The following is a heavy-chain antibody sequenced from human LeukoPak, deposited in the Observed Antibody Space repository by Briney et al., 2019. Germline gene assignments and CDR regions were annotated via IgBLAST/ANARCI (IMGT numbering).Heavy chain of an antibody. J-gene: IGHJ5*02. CDR2: IYYSGST. Sequence: SETLSLTCTVSGGSISSNHYYWGWIRQPPGKGLEWIGSIYYSGSTYYNPSLKSRVTISVDTSKNQFSLKLSSVTAADTAVYYCARDTVVLGVDPWGQGTLVTVSS. CDR3: ARDTVVLGVDP. D-gene: IGHD2-15*01. V-gene: IGHV4-39*07. CDR1: GGSISSNHYY.